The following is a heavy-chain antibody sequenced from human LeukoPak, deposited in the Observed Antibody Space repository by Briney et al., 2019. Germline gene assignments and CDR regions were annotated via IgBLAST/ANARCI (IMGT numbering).Heavy chain of an antibody. CDR1: GGSFSGYY. D-gene: IGHD5-24*01. Sequence: SETLSLTCGVYGGSFSGYYWSWIRQPPGKGLEWIGEINHSGSTNYNPSLKSRVTISVDTSKNQFSLKLSSVTAADTAVYYCASTIPPYGMDVWGQGTTVTVSS. V-gene: IGHV4-34*01. CDR3: ASTIPPYGMDV. J-gene: IGHJ6*02. CDR2: INHSGST.